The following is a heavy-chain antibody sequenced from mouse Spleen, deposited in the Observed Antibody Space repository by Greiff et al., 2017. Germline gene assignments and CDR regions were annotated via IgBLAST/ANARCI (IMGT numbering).Heavy chain of an antibody. Sequence: VKLQESGAELARPGASVKMSCKASGYTFTSYTMHWVKQRPGQGLEWIGYINPSSGYTKYNQKFKDKATLTADKSSSTAYMQLSSLTSEDSAVYYCARSTTGTGAMDYWGQGTSVTVSS. J-gene: IGHJ4*01. CDR3: ARSTTGTGAMDY. V-gene: IGHV1-4*01. CDR1: GYTFTSYT. CDR2: INPSSGYT. D-gene: IGHD1-1*01.